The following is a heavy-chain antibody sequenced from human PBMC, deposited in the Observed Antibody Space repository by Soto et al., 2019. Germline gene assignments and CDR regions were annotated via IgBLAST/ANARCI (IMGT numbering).Heavy chain of an antibody. Sequence: EVQLVESGGGLVQPGGSLKLSCAASGFTFSGSAMHWVRQASGKGLEWVGRIRGKANSYATAYAASVKGRFTISRDDSKNTAYLQMNSLKTEDTAVYYCTRAYYYDSSGYYPYNWFDPWGQGTLVTVSS. CDR3: TRAYYYDSSGYYPYNWFDP. CDR2: IRGKANSYAT. D-gene: IGHD3-22*01. J-gene: IGHJ5*02. V-gene: IGHV3-73*02. CDR1: GFTFSGSA.